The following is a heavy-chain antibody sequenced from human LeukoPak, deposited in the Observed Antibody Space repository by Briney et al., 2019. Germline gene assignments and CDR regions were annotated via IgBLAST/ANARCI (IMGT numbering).Heavy chain of an antibody. CDR1: GYTFIHYY. CDR3: ARSLLGGDCHI. Sequence: GASVKVSCKXSGYTFIHYYMHWGGQAPGQGLEWMGIIKPSGGDAIYAQKCQGRVTINRHTSTSTVYMELSSLRSEDTAVYSCARSLLGGDCHIWGQGTLVTVSS. D-gene: IGHD2-21*02. J-gene: IGHJ4*02. V-gene: IGHV1-46*01. CDR2: IKPSGGDA.